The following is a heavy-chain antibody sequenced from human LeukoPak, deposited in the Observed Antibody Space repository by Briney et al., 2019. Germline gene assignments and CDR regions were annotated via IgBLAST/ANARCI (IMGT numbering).Heavy chain of an antibody. CDR1: GGSISSSSYY. J-gene: IGHJ4*02. Sequence: SETLSLTCTVSGGSISSSSYYWGWIRQPPGKGLEWIGSIYYSGSTYYNPSLKSRVTISVDTSKNQFSLKLSSVTAADTAVYYCGRDCVSGIDYWGRGALVTVSS. CDR3: GRDCVSGIDY. CDR2: IYYSGST. D-gene: IGHD5/OR15-5a*01. V-gene: IGHV4-39*07.